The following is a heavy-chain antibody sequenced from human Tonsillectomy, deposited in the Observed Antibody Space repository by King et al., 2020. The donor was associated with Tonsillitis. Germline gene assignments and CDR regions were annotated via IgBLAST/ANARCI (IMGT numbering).Heavy chain of an antibody. CDR1: GFNFSSYG. V-gene: IGHV3-30*02. CDR2: IRYDGSNK. CDR3: AKDYGDYLDY. J-gene: IGHJ4*02. D-gene: IGHD4-17*01. Sequence: VQLVESGGGVVQPGGSLRLSCAASGFNFSSYGMHWVRQAPGKGLEWVAFIRYDGSNKYYADSVKGRFTISRDNSKNTLYLQMNSLRAEDTAVYYCAKDYGDYLDYWGQGTLVTVSS.